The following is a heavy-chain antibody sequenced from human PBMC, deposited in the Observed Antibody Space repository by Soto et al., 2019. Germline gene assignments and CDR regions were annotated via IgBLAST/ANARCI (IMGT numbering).Heavy chain of an antibody. CDR3: ARDVESGSSQYYYYFYGMDV. J-gene: IGHJ6*02. CDR2: LSYDGSNK. Sequence: PGGSLRLSCAASGFTSSSNAMHWVRQAPGKGLEWVAVLSYDGSNKYYADSVKGRFTISRDNSKNTLYLQMDSLRTEDTALYYCARDVESGSSQYYYYFYGMDVWGQGTTVTVPS. D-gene: IGHD1-26*01. V-gene: IGHV3-30-3*01. CDR1: GFTSSSNA.